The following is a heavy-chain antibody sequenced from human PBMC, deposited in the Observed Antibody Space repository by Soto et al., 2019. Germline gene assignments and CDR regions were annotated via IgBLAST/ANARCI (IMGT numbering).Heavy chain of an antibody. CDR3: AKSPYCSGGTCFPNYYFDY. V-gene: IGHV3-30*18. D-gene: IGHD2-15*01. Sequence: QVQLVESGGGVVQPGRSLRLSCAASGFTFSSHAMHWVRQAPGKGLEWVAVISYDGGDKDYADSVKGRFTISRDNSKNXMXXQMNSLRAEDTAVYYCAKSPYCSGGTCFPNYYFDYWGQGTLVTVSS. CDR2: ISYDGGDK. CDR1: GFTFSSHA. J-gene: IGHJ4*02.